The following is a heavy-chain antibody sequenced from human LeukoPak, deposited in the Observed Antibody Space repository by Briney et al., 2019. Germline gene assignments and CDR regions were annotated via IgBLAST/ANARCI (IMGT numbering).Heavy chain of an antibody. CDR1: GGSFSGYY. V-gene: IGHV4-34*01. CDR3: ARGLGYSYGYGYYYYMDV. J-gene: IGHJ6*03. D-gene: IGHD5-18*01. Sequence: SETLSLTCAVYGGSFSGYYWSWIRQPPGKGLEWIGEINHSGSTNYNPSLKSRVTISVDTSKNQFSLKLSSVTAADTAVYYCARGLGYSYGYGYYYYMDVWGKGTSVTVSS. CDR2: INHSGST.